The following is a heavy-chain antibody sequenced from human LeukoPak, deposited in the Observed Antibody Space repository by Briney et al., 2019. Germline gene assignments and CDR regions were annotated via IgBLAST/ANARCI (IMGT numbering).Heavy chain of an antibody. CDR1: GLTLSSYA. D-gene: IGHD4-17*01. Sequence: PGGSLRLSCAADGLTLSSYATMWVRHAPGKGMEWVSAIIGMGGWELYADFVKGRFTISRDNTKNTLHRKMSSLRSEYRAVYYCAKDPNGDYIGAFDFGGQGTMVTVSS. CDR3: AKDPNGDYIGAFDF. J-gene: IGHJ3*01. V-gene: IGHV3-23*01. CDR2: IIGMGGWE.